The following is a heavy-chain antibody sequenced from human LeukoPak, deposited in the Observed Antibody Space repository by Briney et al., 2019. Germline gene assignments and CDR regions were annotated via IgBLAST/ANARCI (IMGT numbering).Heavy chain of an antibody. CDR1: GYTFTSYD. CDR2: MSPNSGAT. J-gene: IGHJ4*02. CDR3: ARQEYSGYDDLDY. V-gene: IGHV1-8*01. D-gene: IGHD5-12*01. Sequence: ASVKVSCKASGYTFTSYDFNWLRQATGQGPEWMGWMSPNSGATGYAQKFQGRVTMTRSASINTAYMELTNLRSEDTAVYYCARQEYSGYDDLDYWGQGTLVTVSS.